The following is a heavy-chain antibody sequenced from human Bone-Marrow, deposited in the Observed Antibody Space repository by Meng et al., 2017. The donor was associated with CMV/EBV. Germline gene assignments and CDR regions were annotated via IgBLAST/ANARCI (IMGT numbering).Heavy chain of an antibody. CDR1: GFTFTSSA. J-gene: IGHJ6*02. V-gene: IGHV1-58*01. D-gene: IGHD3-9*01. CDR3: AATKLNDDILTGYLNPNYGMDV. Sequence: SVKVSCKSSGFTFTSSAVQWVRQARGQRLEWIGWIVVGSGNTNYAQKFQERVTITRDMSTSTAYMELSSLRSEDPAVYYCAATKLNDDILTGYLNPNYGMDVWGQGTTVTVSS. CDR2: IVVGSGNT.